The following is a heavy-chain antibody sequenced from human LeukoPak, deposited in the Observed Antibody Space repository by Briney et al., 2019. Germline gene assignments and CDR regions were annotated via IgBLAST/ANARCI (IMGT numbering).Heavy chain of an antibody. CDR2: ISSSSSYI. Sequence: PGGSLRLSCAASGFTFSSYSMNWVRQAPGKGLEWVSSISSSSSYIYYADSVKGRFTISRDNAKNSLYLQMNSLRAEDAAVYYCARVSGGFSEWLLPTRFDYWGQGTLVTVSS. J-gene: IGHJ4*02. V-gene: IGHV3-21*01. CDR1: GFTFSSYS. D-gene: IGHD3-3*01. CDR3: ARVSGGFSEWLLPTRFDY.